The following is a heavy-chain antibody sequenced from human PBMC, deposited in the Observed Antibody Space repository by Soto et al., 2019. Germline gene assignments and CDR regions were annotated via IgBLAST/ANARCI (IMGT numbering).Heavy chain of an antibody. CDR3: ASRDPGTSVDY. V-gene: IGHV4-59*08. D-gene: IGHD1-7*01. CDR2: IYYSGTT. J-gene: IGHJ4*02. CDR1: GGSISGYY. Sequence: SETLSLTCTVSGGSISGYYWSWIRQPPGMGLEWVGYIYYSGTTNYNSSFKSRVTISLDKSENQFSLKVTSLTAADTAVYYCASRDPGTSVDYWGQGTLVTVSS.